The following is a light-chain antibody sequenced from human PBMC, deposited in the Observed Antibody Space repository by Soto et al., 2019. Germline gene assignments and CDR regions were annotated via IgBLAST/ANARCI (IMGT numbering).Light chain of an antibody. CDR3: QQYNKWPLT. CDR2: FAS. V-gene: IGKV3-15*01. J-gene: IGKJ4*01. Sequence: EIVMTQSPATLSVSPGEKATLSCRASQSVSNNLAWYQQKPGQAPRLLIYFASTRATGIPARFSGSGSGTECTLTISSLQSEDVAVYYCQQYNKWPLTFGGGTKVETK. CDR1: QSVSNN.